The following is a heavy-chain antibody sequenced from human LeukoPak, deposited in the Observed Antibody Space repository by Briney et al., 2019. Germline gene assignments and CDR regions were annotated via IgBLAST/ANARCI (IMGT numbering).Heavy chain of an antibody. Sequence: SETLSLTCAVSGGSISSSNWWSWVRQPPGKGLEWIGEIYHSGSTNYNPSLKSRVTISVDKSKNQFSLKLSSVTAADTAVYYCARAVLRYFDWLFTDFDYWGQGTLVTVSS. CDR1: GGSISSSNW. J-gene: IGHJ4*02. D-gene: IGHD3-9*01. CDR2: IYHSGST. V-gene: IGHV4-4*02. CDR3: ARAVLRYFDWLFTDFDY.